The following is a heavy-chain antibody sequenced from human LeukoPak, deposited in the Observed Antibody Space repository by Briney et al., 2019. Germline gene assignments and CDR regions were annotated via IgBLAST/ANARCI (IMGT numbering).Heavy chain of an antibody. CDR3: ARVWTQRYFDWLNPNWFDP. CDR1: GYTFTSYG. Sequence: ASVKVSCKASGYTFTSYGISWVRQAPGQGLEWMGSISAYNGNTNYAQKLQGRVTMTTDTSTSTAYMELRSLRSDDTAVYYCARVWTQRYFDWLNPNWFDPWGQGTLVTVSS. CDR2: ISAYNGNT. D-gene: IGHD3-9*01. J-gene: IGHJ5*02. V-gene: IGHV1-18*01.